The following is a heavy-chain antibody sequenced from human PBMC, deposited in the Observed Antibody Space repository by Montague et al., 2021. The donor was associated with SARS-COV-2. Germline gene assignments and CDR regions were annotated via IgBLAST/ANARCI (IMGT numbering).Heavy chain of an antibody. CDR2: ISSSGSTI. CDR1: EFTFTNYW. CDR3: ARDHSTVWGPSYGMDV. J-gene: IGHJ6*02. V-gene: IGHV3-48*03. D-gene: IGHD4-11*01. Sequence: SLRLSCAASEFTFTNYWMNWVRQAPGKGLEWVSYISSSGSTIYYADSVKGRFTISRDNAKNSLYLQMNSLRAEDTAVYYCARDHSTVWGPSYGMDVWGQGTTVTVSS.